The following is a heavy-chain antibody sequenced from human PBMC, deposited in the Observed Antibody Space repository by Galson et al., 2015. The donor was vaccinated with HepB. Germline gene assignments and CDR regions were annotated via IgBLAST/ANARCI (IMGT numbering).Heavy chain of an antibody. Sequence: QSGAEVKKPGESLRISCKGSGYSFTSYWISWVRQMPGKGLEWMGRIDPSDSYSKDSPSFQGHVNISADSSITTAYLQWSSLKASDTAMYYCASRHSYFRSGTWYNVSDYWGQGTLVTVSS. CDR2: IDPSDSYS. CDR1: GYSFTSYW. D-gene: IGHD3-10*01. J-gene: IGHJ4*02. CDR3: ASRHSYFRSGTWYNVSDY. V-gene: IGHV5-10-1*01.